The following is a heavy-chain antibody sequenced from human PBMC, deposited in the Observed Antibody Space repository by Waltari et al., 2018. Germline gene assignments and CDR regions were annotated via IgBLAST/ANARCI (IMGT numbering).Heavy chain of an antibody. V-gene: IGHV3-33*01. CDR1: GFTFSSYG. Sequence: QVQLVESGGGVVQPGRSLRLSCAASGFTFSSYGMHWVRQAPGKGLEGVAVIWYDGSNKYYADSVKGRFTISRDNSKNTLYLQMNSLRAEDTAVYYCARTMYYYGPGDYWGQGTLVTVSS. J-gene: IGHJ4*02. CDR2: IWYDGSNK. CDR3: ARTMYYYGPGDY. D-gene: IGHD3-10*01.